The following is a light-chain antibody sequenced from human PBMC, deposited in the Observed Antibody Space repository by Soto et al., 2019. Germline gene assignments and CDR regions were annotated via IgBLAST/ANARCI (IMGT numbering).Light chain of an antibody. J-gene: IGKJ3*01. V-gene: IGKV3-20*01. CDR2: GAS. CDR1: QSVSSSY. CDR3: QQYGSSPLFT. Sequence: EIVLTQSPGTLSLSPGERATLSCRASQSVSSSYLAWYQQKPGQAPRLLIYGASSRATGIPDRFSGSGSGKDFTLTISRLEPEDFAVYYCQQYGSSPLFTFGPGTKEDIK.